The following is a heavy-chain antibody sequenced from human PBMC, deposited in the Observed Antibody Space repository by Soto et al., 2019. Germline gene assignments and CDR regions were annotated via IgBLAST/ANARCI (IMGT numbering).Heavy chain of an antibody. D-gene: IGHD5-12*01. CDR3: ARDGPRWLQLGYFDY. V-gene: IGHV1-2*02. CDR1: GYTFTGYY. J-gene: IGHJ4*02. Sequence: GASVKVSCKASGYTFTGYYMHWVRQAPGQGLEWMGWINPNGGGTNYAQKFQGRVTMTRDTSISTAYMELSRLRSDDTAVYYCARDGPRWLQLGYFDYWGQGTLVTVSS. CDR2: INPNGGGT.